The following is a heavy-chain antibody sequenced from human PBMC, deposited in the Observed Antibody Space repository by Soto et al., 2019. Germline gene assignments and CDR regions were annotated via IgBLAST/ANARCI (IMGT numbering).Heavy chain of an antibody. D-gene: IGHD6-13*01. CDR1: GFSFSSYA. CDR2: ITGSGGDS. J-gene: IGHJ4*02. Sequence: PGESLKISCAASGFSFSSYAMSWVRQAPGKGLEWVSAITGSGGDSYHADSVKGRFTISRDNTKNTLYMQMNSLRAEDTAVYYCAKGSSSSRPYYFDYWGQGTPVTVSS. V-gene: IGHV3-23*01. CDR3: AKGSSSSRPYYFDY.